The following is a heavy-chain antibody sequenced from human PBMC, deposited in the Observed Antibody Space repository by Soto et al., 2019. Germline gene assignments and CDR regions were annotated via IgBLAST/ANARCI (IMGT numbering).Heavy chain of an antibody. CDR2: ISYDGSNK. J-gene: IGHJ4*02. Sequence: QVQLVESGGGVVQPGRSLRLSCAASGFTFSSYAMHWVRQAPGKGLEWVAVISYDGSNKYYADSVKGRFTISRDNSKNTLYLHMNSLRAEDTAVYYCARGQAVLSYWGQGTLVTVSS. CDR3: ARGQAVLSY. D-gene: IGHD3-16*01. CDR1: GFTFSSYA. V-gene: IGHV3-30-3*01.